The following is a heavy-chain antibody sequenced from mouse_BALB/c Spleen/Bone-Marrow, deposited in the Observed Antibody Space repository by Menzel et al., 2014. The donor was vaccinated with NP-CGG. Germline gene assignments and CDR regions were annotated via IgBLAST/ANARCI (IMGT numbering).Heavy chain of an antibody. V-gene: IGHV5-9-3*01. D-gene: IGHD2-4*01. CDR3: ARKSYYDYDGRPWFAY. CDR1: GFTFSSYA. Sequence: EVHLVESGGGLGKPGGSLKLSCAASGFTFSSYAMSWVRQTPEKRLEWVATISSGGSYTYYPDSVKGRFTISRDNAKNTLYLQMSSLRSEDTAMYYCARKSYYDYDGRPWFAYWGQGTLVTVSA. J-gene: IGHJ3*01. CDR2: ISSGGSYT.